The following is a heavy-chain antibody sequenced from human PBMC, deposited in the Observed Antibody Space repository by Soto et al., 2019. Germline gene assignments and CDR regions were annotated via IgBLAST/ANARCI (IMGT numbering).Heavy chain of an antibody. CDR2: IYWNDHE. Sequence: SGPTLVNPTHTLTLTCTFSGFLLSTSGVGVGWIRQPPGKALEWLALIYWNDHEYYSPSLKSRLTITKDTSKNQVILTMTNMDHVDTATYYCAHRQKDWGRFDYWGQGTLVTVSS. D-gene: IGHD7-27*01. CDR1: GFLLSTSGVG. J-gene: IGHJ4*02. V-gene: IGHV2-5*01. CDR3: AHRQKDWGRFDY.